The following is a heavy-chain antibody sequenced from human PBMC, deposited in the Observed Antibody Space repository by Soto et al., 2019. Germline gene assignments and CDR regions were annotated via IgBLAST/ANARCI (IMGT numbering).Heavy chain of an antibody. D-gene: IGHD2-21*02. J-gene: IGHJ3*02. Sequence: GGSLRLSCAASGFTFSSYSMNWVRQAPGKRLEWVSSISSSSSYIYYADSVKGRFTISRDNPKNSLYLQMNSLRAEDTAVYCCARDRVRRSSSSYCGGDCYDAFDIWGQGTMVTVSS. CDR2: ISSSSSYI. CDR3: ARDRVRRSSSSYCGGDCYDAFDI. V-gene: IGHV3-21*01. CDR1: GFTFSSYS.